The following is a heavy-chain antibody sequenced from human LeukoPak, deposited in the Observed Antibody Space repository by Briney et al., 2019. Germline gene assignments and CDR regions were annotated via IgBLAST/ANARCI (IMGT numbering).Heavy chain of an antibody. CDR3: ARDITRDWFDP. CDR2: IYYSGST. D-gene: IGHD1-14*01. Sequence: SETLSLTCTVSGGSICDSTYYWGWIRQPPGEGLEWIGTIYYSGSTYYNPSLRSRVTISVDTSKDQFFLKLSSVTAADTAVYYCARDITRDWFDPWGQGTLVTVSS. J-gene: IGHJ5*02. CDR1: GGSICDSTYY. V-gene: IGHV4-39*07.